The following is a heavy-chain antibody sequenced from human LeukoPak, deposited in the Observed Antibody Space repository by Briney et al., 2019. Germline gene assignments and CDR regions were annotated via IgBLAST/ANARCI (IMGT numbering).Heavy chain of an antibody. D-gene: IGHD5-12*01. CDR1: GGTFSSYA. V-gene: IGHV1-69*01. CDR2: IIPIFDTT. Sequence: SVKVSCKASGGTFSSYAISWVRQAPGQGLEWMGGIIPIFDTTNYAQKFQGRVTITADESTSTAYMELSSLRSEDTAVYYCARGYSKESPPHHWGQGTLVTVSS. CDR3: ARGYSKESPPHH. J-gene: IGHJ5*02.